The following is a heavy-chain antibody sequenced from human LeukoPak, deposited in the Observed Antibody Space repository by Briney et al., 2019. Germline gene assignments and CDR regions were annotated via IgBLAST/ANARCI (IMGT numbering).Heavy chain of an antibody. D-gene: IGHD1-1*01. Sequence: SVKVSCKASGGTFSSYAISWVRQAPGQGLEWMGGIIPIFGTANYAQKFQGRVTITADESTSTAYMELSSLRSDDTAVYYCARETVQLDSTFDPWGQGTLVTVSS. CDR2: IIPIFGTA. CDR1: GGTFSSYA. J-gene: IGHJ5*02. CDR3: ARETVQLDSTFDP. V-gene: IGHV1-69*01.